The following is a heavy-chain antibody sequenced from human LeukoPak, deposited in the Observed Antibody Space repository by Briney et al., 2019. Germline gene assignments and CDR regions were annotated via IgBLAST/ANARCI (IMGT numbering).Heavy chain of an antibody. V-gene: IGHV4-30-4*08. D-gene: IGHD2-15*01. J-gene: IGHJ4*02. Sequence: SETLSLTCTVSGGSISSGGHSWSWIRQPPGKGLEWIGYIYYSGSTYYNPSLKSRVTISVDTSKNQFSLKLSSVTAADTAVYYCARESNCSGGSCYSFWDYWGQGTLVTVSS. CDR2: IYYSGST. CDR3: ARESNCSGGSCYSFWDY. CDR1: GGSISSGGHS.